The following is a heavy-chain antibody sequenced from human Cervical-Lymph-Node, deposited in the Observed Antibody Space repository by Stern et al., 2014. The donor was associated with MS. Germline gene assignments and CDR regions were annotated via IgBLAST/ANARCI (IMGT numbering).Heavy chain of an antibody. D-gene: IGHD2-15*01. CDR3: ARDAYCSGGCYNWFDP. V-gene: IGHV4-31*03. CDR1: GGSISSGGYY. Sequence: QLQLQESGPGLVKPSQTLSLTCTVSGGSISSGGYYWSWIRQHPGKGLEWIGYIYHRGNTHYNPSLKSRVTISVDTSKNQFSLKLSSVTAADTAVYYCARDAYCSGGCYNWFDPWGQGTLVTVSS. J-gene: IGHJ5*02. CDR2: IYHRGNT.